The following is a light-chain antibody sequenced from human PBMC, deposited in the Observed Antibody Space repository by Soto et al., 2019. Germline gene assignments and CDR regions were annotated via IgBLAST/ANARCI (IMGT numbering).Light chain of an antibody. CDR2: DVS. CDR1: SSDVGGYNY. J-gene: IGLJ1*01. V-gene: IGLV2-14*03. CDR3: SSYTTSNTRQIV. Sequence: QSALTQPASVSGAPLQASTISCTGTSSDVGGYNYVSWYQHHPGKAPKLIIYDVSNRPSGVSIRFSGSKSDNTASLTISGLQPEDEADYHCSSYTTSNTRQIVFGTGTKVTVL.